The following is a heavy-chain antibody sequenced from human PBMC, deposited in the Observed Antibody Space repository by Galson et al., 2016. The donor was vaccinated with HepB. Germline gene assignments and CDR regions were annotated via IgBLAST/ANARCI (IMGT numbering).Heavy chain of an antibody. CDR2: INAQDGYT. J-gene: IGHJ5*02. Sequence: SVKVSCKASGYTFSNYGITWVRQAPGQGLEWMGWINAQDGYTNFPRSFHGRVSMTTDRFTSTAYMELRSLRLNDTAVYYCARIEGAQPISRGWFDPWGQGTLVIVSS. V-gene: IGHV1-18*01. CDR1: GYTFSNYG. D-gene: IGHD3-10*01. CDR3: ARIEGAQPISRGWFDP.